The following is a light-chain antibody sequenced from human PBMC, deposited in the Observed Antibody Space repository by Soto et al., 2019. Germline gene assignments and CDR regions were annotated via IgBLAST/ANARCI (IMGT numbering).Light chain of an antibody. CDR3: SSYAGSKNLI. CDR2: DVS. CDR1: SSDVGGYNY. V-gene: IGLV2-8*01. J-gene: IGLJ2*01. Sequence: QSVLTQPPSASGSPGQSVTISCTGTSSDVGGYNYVSWYQQHPGKAPKLMIYDVSKRPSGVPDRFSGSKSGNTASLTVSGLQADDEANYYCSSYAGSKNLIFGGGTKLTVL.